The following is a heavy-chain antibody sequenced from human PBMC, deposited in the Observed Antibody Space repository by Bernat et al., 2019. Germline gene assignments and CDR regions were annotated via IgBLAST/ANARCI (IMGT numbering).Heavy chain of an antibody. J-gene: IGHJ4*02. CDR1: GFTFSSYW. CDR3: ARVTGYSNSWHIDY. V-gene: IGHV3-74*02. Sequence: VQLVESGGGVVQPGRSLRLSRAASGFTFSSYWMHWVRQAPGKGLVWVSRINSDGSSTSYADSVKGRFTISRDNAKNTLYLQMNSLRAEDTAVYYCARVTGYSNSWHIDYWGQGTLVTVSS. D-gene: IGHD6-13*01. CDR2: INSDGSST.